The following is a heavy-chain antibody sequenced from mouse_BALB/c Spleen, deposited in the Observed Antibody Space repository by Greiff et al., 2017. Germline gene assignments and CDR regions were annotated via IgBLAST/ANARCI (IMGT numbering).Heavy chain of an antibody. D-gene: IGHD2-14*01. CDR3: TRGRAYYRYDGVTAMDY. V-gene: IGHV1-5*01. J-gene: IGHJ4*01. CDR1: GYSFTSYW. Sequence: VHVKQSGTVLARPGASVKMSCKASGYSFTSYWMHWVKQRPGQGLEWIGAIYPGNSDTSYNQKFKGKAKLTAVTSASTAYMELSSLTNEDSAVYYCTRGRAYYRYDGVTAMDYWGQGTSVTVSS. CDR2: IYPGNSDT.